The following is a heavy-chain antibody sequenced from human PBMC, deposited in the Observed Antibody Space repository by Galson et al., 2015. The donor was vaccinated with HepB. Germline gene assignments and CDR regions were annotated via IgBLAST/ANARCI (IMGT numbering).Heavy chain of an antibody. CDR1: GDSVSSNSAV. J-gene: IGHJ6*02. V-gene: IGHV6-1*01. CDR2: TYYRSKWYK. CDR3: AYGVDV. Sequence: CAISGDSVSSNSAVWNWIRQSPSRGLEWLGRTYYRSKWYKDYALFVKSRITINADTSRNQIYLKLNSMTPEDTAVYYCAYGVDVWGQGTTVTVSS.